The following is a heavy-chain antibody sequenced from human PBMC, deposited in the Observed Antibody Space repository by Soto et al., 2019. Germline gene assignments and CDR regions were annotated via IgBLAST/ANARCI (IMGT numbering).Heavy chain of an antibody. J-gene: IGHJ3*02. CDR1: GFTFSSYA. V-gene: IGHV3-23*01. D-gene: IGHD1-1*01. CDR2: ISGSGGST. Sequence: EVQLLESGGGLVQPGGSLRLSCAASGFTFSSYAMSWVHQAPGKGLEWVSAISGSGGSTYYADSVKGRFTISRDNSKNTLYLQMNSLRAEDTAVYYCAKVRGYEDGAFDIWGQGTMVTVSS. CDR3: AKVRGYEDGAFDI.